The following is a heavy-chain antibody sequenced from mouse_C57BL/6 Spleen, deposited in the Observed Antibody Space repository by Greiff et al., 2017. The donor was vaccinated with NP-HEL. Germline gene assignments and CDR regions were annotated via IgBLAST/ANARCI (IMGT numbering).Heavy chain of an antibody. CDR1: GFTFSDYG. V-gene: IGHV5-17*01. D-gene: IGHD2-1*01. Sequence: EVQVVESGGGLVKPGGSLKLSCAASGFTFSDYGMHWVRQAPEKGLEWVAYISSGSSTIYYADTVKGRFTISRDNAKNTLFLQMTSLRSEDTAMYYCARPLYGNYARGAMDYWGQGTSVTVSS. CDR2: ISSGSSTI. CDR3: ARPLYGNYARGAMDY. J-gene: IGHJ4*01.